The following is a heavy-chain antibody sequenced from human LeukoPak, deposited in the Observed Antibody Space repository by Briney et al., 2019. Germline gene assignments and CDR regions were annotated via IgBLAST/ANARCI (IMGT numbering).Heavy chain of an antibody. D-gene: IGHD6-13*01. CDR1: GGTFSSYA. J-gene: IGHJ6*02. CDR2: IIPIFGTA. V-gene: IGHV1-69*13. CDR3: AIRIAAVGNYYYGMDV. Sequence: GASVKVSCKASGGTFSSYAISWVRQAPGQGLEWMGGIIPIFGTANYAQKFQGRVTITADESTSTAYMELSSLRSEDTAAYYCAIRIAAVGNYYYGMDVWGQGTTVTVSS.